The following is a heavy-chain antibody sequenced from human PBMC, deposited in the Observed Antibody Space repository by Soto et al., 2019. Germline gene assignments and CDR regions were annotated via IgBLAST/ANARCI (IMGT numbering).Heavy chain of an antibody. CDR2: VSFSGNA. D-gene: IGHD3-3*01. CDR1: GDSIGSGAFY. V-gene: IGHV4-31*11. CDR3: ARALGGVYSSGMDV. J-gene: IGHJ6*02. Sequence: QLQESGPGLVAPSQTLSLRCAVSGDSIGSGAFYWTWVRQVPGKGLEWIGFVSFSGNAFYNPSPKSRGAISIETSENQLSLRLLSVTAADAAVYFCARALGGVYSSGMDVWGQGTTVTVSS.